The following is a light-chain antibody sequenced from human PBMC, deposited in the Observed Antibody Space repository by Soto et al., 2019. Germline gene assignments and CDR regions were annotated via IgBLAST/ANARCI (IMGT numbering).Light chain of an antibody. CDR3: SSYAGSNREV. CDR2: EVS. J-gene: IGLJ1*01. Sequence: SVLTQPPSAYGSPGESVTISCTGTSSDVGGYNYVSWYQHHPGKAPKFLIYEVSKRPSGVPDRFSGSKSGNTASLTVSGLQAEDEADYYCSSYAGSNREVFGTGTKVTVL. V-gene: IGLV2-8*01. CDR1: SSDVGGYNY.